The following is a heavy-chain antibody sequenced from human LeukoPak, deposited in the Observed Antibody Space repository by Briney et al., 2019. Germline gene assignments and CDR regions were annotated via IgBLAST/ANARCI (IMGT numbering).Heavy chain of an antibody. Sequence: ASVKVSCKASGYTFTSYGISWVRQAPGQGLEWMGWISAYNGNTNYAQKLQGRVTMTTDTSTSTAYMELRSLRSDDTAVYYCARDRGTMVRGVIFDYWGQGTLVTVSS. J-gene: IGHJ4*02. CDR3: ARDRGTMVRGVIFDY. CDR1: GYTFTSYG. D-gene: IGHD3-10*01. CDR2: ISAYNGNT. V-gene: IGHV1-18*01.